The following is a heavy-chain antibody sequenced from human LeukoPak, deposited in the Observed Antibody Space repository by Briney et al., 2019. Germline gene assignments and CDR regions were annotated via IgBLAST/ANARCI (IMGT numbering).Heavy chain of an antibody. CDR2: MKQDGSEK. CDR1: GFTFSSYW. Sequence: GGSLRLSCAASGFTFSSYWMSWVRQAPGKGLEWVANMKQDGSEKYYVDSVKGRFTISRDNAKNSLYLQMNSLRAEDTAVYYCARDSGAAYYDILTGYYGGGGLDYWGQGTLVTVSS. J-gene: IGHJ4*02. D-gene: IGHD3-9*01. V-gene: IGHV3-7*01. CDR3: ARDSGAAYYDILTGYYGGGGLDY.